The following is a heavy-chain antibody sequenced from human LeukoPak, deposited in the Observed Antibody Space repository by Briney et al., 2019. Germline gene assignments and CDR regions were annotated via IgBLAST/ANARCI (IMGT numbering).Heavy chain of an antibody. CDR3: ARSTPVIAAAGLNFQH. J-gene: IGHJ1*01. V-gene: IGHV4-39*07. D-gene: IGHD6-13*01. CDR1: GASISSSSYY. Sequence: PSETLSITCTVSGASISSSSYYWGWIREPPGKGLEWIGSIYYTVGTYYNPSLKSRVTISVDTSKNQFSLKLSSVTAAAPAVYYCARSTPVIAAAGLNFQHWGQGTLVTVSS. CDR2: IYYTVGT.